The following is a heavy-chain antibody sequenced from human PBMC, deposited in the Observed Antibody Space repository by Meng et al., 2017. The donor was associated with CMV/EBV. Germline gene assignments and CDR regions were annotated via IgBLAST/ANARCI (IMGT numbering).Heavy chain of an antibody. CDR1: GFTFSSYS. CDR2: ISSSSSYI. D-gene: IGHD3-3*01. J-gene: IGHJ6*02. Sequence: GESLKISCAASGFTFSSYSMNWVRQAPGKGLEWVSSISSSSSYIYYADSVKGRFTISRDNAKNSLYLQMNSLRAEDTAVYYCARDVLETYYDFWSGYYDRSYYYYGMDVWGQGTTVTVSS. CDR3: ARDVLETYYDFWSGYYDRSYYYYGMDV. V-gene: IGHV3-21*01.